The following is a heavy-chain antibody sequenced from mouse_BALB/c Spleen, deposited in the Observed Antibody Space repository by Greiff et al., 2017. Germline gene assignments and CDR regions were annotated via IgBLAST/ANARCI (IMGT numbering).Heavy chain of an antibody. CDR1: GFSLTNSG. V-gene: IGHV2-6-6*01. D-gene: IGHD2-1*01. J-gene: IGHJ4*01. Sequence: QVQLKESGPGLVAPSQSLSITCTVSGFSLTNSGVHWVRQSPGKGLEWLGVIWGDGSTNYNSAFKSRLSISKDNSKSQVFLKMNSLQTDDTARYYCAKPYYGNYVGPMDYWGQGTSVTVSS. CDR2: IWGDGST. CDR3: AKPYYGNYVGPMDY.